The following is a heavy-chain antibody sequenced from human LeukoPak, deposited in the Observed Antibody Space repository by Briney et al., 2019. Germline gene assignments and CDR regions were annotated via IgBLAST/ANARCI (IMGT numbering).Heavy chain of an antibody. Sequence: KSSGTLSLTCTVSGGSISSSSYYWGWIRQPPGKGLEWIGSIYYSGSTYYNPSLKSRVTISVDTSKNQFSLKLSSVTAADTAVYYCASGRLVAARFDYWGQGTLVTVSS. D-gene: IGHD6-6*01. CDR3: ASGRLVAARFDY. J-gene: IGHJ4*02. V-gene: IGHV4-39*07. CDR2: IYYSGST. CDR1: GGSISSSSYY.